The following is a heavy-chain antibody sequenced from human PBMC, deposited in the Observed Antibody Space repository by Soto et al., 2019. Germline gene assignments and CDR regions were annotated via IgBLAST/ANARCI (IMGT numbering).Heavy chain of an antibody. J-gene: IGHJ1*01. D-gene: IGHD3-22*01. V-gene: IGHV3-23*01. CDR1: GFTFSSYA. CDR2: ISGSGGST. CDR3: ATDYYDSSGYYYETPSPAEYFQH. Sequence: GGSLRLSCAASGFTFSSYAMSWVRQAPGKGLEWVSAISGSGGSTYYADSVKGRFTISRDNSKNTLYLQMNSLRAQDTAVYYCATDYYDSSGYYYETPSPAEYFQHWGQGTLVTVSS.